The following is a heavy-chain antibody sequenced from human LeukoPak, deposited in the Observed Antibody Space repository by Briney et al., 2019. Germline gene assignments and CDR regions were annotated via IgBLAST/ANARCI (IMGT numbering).Heavy chain of an antibody. V-gene: IGHV1-18*01. CDR3: ARDYGYGVTVMISDDY. J-gene: IGHJ4*02. CDR1: GYTFNRYG. D-gene: IGHD5-12*01. CDR2: ISGYNGNT. Sequence: GASVKVSCKASGYTFNRYGITWGRQDPGQGLEWVGWISGYNGNTNYAQKLQGRVTMTTDTSTSTAYMELRSLRSDDTAMYYCARDYGYGVTVMISDDYWGQGTLVTVSS.